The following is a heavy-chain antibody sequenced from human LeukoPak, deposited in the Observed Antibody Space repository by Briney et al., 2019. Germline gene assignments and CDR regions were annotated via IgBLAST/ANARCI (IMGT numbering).Heavy chain of an antibody. D-gene: IGHD3-22*01. CDR2: VFYSGST. J-gene: IGHJ4*02. V-gene: IGHV4-59*01. CDR3: ARGRYYDSSGYPHFDY. CDR1: GGSISSYY. Sequence: SETLSLTCTVSGGSISSYYWSWIRQPPGKGLEYIGYVFYSGSTNYNPSLKRRVTISVDTSKTQFSLKLSSVTAADTAVYYCARGRYYDSSGYPHFDYWGQGTLVTVSS.